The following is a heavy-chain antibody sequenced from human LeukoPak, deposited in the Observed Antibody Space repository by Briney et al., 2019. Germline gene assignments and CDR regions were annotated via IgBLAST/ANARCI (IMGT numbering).Heavy chain of an antibody. CDR1: GGSLSSGSYY. J-gene: IGHJ3*02. D-gene: IGHD3-3*01. V-gene: IGHV4-61*02. CDR3: ARTTYYDFWSAAPGAFDI. CDR2: IYTSGST. Sequence: SQTLSLTCTVSGGSLSSGSYYWSWIRQPAGKGLEWIGRIYTSGSTNYNPSLKSRVTISVDTSKNQFSLKLSSVTAADTAVYYCARTTYYDFWSAAPGAFDIWGQGTMVTVSS.